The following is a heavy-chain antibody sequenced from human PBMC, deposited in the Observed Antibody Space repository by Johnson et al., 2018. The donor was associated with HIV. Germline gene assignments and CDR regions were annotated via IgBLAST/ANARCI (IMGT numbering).Heavy chain of an antibody. CDR2: IRYDGSDK. Sequence: QVQLVESGGGVVQPGESLRLSCSASLFTFRYYGMHWVRQAPGKGLEWVTFIRYDGSDKDYADSVKGRFTISRDSSKNTLYLQMNSLRAEDTAVYYCASGLAAARGAFDIWGQGTMVTVSS. D-gene: IGHD6-13*01. J-gene: IGHJ3*02. CDR3: ASGLAAARGAFDI. CDR1: LFTFRYYG. V-gene: IGHV3-30*02.